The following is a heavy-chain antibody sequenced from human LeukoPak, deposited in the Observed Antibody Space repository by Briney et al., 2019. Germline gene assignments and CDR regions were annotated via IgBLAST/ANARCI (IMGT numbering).Heavy chain of an antibody. J-gene: IGHJ3*02. CDR3: ARVLRGAFDI. V-gene: IGHV4-34*01. Sequence: SETLSLTCAVYGGSFSGYYWSWIRQPPGKGLEWIGEINHSGSTNYNPSLKSRVTILVDTSKNQFSLKLSSVTAADTAVYYCARVLRGAFDIWGQGTMVTVSS. CDR1: GGSFSGYY. CDR2: INHSGST.